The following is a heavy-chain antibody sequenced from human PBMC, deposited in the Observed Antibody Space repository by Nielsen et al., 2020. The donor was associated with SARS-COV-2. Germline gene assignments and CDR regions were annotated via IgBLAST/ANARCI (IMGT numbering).Heavy chain of an antibody. CDR2: ISGDGIST. D-gene: IGHD3-3*01. J-gene: IGHJ4*02. CDR1: GFTFSYHW. Sequence: GESLKISCAASGFTFSYHWMHWVRQAPGKGLVWVSRISGDGISTTYADSVKGRFTISRDNSNNTLFLQMDSLTADDTAVYFCARLSNFWSGYNDYWGQGTLVIVSS. CDR3: ARLSNFWSGYNDY. V-gene: IGHV3-74*01.